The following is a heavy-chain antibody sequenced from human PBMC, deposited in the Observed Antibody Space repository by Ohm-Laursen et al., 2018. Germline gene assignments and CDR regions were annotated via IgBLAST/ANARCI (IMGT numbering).Heavy chain of an antibody. D-gene: IGHD5-24*01. CDR2: ISHSGST. CDR3: AREDRWLHRFDY. CDR1: GGSISKNGYY. J-gene: IGHJ4*02. V-gene: IGHV4-31*11. Sequence: TLSLTWAVSGGSISKNGYYWTWIRHHPGKGLEWIGCISHSGSTYDNPPLKSRVSISVDTSKNQFSLNLTSVTSADTAVYYCAREDRWLHRFDYWGQGALVTVSS.